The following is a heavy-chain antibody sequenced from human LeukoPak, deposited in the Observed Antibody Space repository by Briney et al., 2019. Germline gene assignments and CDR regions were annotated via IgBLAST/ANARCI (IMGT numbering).Heavy chain of an antibody. V-gene: IGHV1-69*05. Sequence: SVKVSCKASGGSFRVHVISWVRPAPGQGPQWMGGIIPVFHTTNYAQEFQGRVTLIIDESTSMAYMELSSLRSDDTAVYFCARARSTVLNDAYDIWGQGTMVTVSS. CDR1: GGSFRVHV. CDR3: ARARSTVLNDAYDI. CDR2: IIPVFHTT. J-gene: IGHJ3*02. D-gene: IGHD2-2*01.